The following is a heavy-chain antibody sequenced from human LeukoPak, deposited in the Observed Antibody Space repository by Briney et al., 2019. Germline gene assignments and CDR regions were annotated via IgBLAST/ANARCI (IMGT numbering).Heavy chain of an antibody. J-gene: IGHJ4*02. V-gene: IGHV4-4*07. D-gene: IGHD3-22*01. CDR1: GVSISSYY. CDR3: ARDSYYYDSSGYSRFDY. CDR2: IHTSGST. Sequence: ETLSLTCTVSGVSISSYYWSWIRQPAGKGLEWIGRIHTSGSTNYNPSLKSRVTMSVDTSKNQFSLKLSSVTAADTAVYYCARDSYYYDSSGYSRFDYWGQGTLVTVSS.